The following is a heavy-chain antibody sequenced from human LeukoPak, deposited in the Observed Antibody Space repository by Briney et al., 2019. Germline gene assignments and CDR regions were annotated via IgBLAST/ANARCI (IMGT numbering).Heavy chain of an antibody. CDR3: ARDQLGDGDYLFDY. V-gene: IGHV3-74*01. CDR2: SNGDGSST. J-gene: IGHJ4*02. CDR1: GFSFSRYW. Sequence: PGGSLRLSCAASGFSFSRYWMHWVRQAPGKGPVWVARSNGDGSSTSHADSVKGRFTISRDSAKNTLYLQMNSLRAEDTAIYYCARDQLGDGDYLFDYWGQGTLVTVSS. D-gene: IGHD4-17*01.